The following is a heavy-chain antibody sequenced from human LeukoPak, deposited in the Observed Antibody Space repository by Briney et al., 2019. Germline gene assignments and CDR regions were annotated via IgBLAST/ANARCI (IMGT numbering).Heavy chain of an antibody. J-gene: IGHJ4*02. CDR2: ISANNGNT. D-gene: IGHD2-21*02. V-gene: IGHV1-18*01. CDR3: ARSAVVVTAVRNQRRVGYYFDY. Sequence: DSVKVSCKASGYTFTSYGISWVRQPPGQGLEWMGWISANNGNTNYAQKLQGRVTMTTDTSTSTAYMELRSLRSDDTAVYYCARSAVVVTAVRNQRRVGYYFDYWGQGTLVTVSS. CDR1: GYTFTSYG.